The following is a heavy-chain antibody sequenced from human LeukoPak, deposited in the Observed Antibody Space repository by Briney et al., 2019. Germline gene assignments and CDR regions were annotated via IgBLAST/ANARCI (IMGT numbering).Heavy chain of an antibody. Sequence: GGSLRLSCSASGFTFSDYWMMWVRQAPGKGLEWVSSIGSSSSFMYYADSVRGRFTISRDNAKKSLYLQMNSLRAEDTAVFYCAGRSGAYYNDSPYYFDYWGQGTPVTVSS. J-gene: IGHJ4*02. D-gene: IGHD3-22*01. CDR3: AGRSGAYYNDSPYYFDY. V-gene: IGHV3-21*04. CDR1: GFTFSDYW. CDR2: IGSSSSFM.